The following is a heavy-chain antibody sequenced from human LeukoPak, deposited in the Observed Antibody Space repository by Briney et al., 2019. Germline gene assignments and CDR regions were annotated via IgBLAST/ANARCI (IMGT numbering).Heavy chain of an antibody. CDR2: IYPGDSDT. CDR1: GYSFTSYW. CDR3: ARQAGKDDFWHYYYGMDV. V-gene: IGHV5-51*01. D-gene: IGHD3-3*01. J-gene: IGHJ6*02. Sequence: PGESLKISCQGSGYSFTSYWIGWVRQMPGKGLEWMGIIYPGDSDTRYSPSFQGQVTVSADKSISTAYLQWSSLKASDTAMYYCARQAGKDDFWHYYYGMDVWGQGTTVTVSS.